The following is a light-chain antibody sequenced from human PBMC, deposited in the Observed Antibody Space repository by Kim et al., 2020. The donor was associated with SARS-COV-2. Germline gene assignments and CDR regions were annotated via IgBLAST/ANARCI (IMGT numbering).Light chain of an antibody. CDR3: MHSIQFPRT. CDR2: EVS. Sequence: IVMTQTPLSLSVTPGQPASISCKSSQSLLHSDGKTYLYWYLQKPGQPPQLLIYEVSNRFSGLPSRFRGRGSGTDCTLKISRVEAEDGGGEYCMHSIQFPRTFGGGTKLEI. J-gene: IGKJ4*01. V-gene: IGKV2D-29*01. CDR1: QSLLHSDGKTY.